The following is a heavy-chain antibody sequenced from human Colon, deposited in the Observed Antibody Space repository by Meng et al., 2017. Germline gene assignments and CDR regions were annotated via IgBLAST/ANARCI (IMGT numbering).Heavy chain of an antibody. CDR2: IYSGGST. CDR3: ARSLVGASDY. J-gene: IGHJ4*02. Sequence: GESLKISCAASGFTVSSHYMSWVRQAPGKGLEWVSVIYSGGSTYYADSVKGRFTISRDNSKNTLYLQMNSLRAEDTAVYYCARSLVGASDYWGQGTLVTVSS. V-gene: IGHV3-53*01. CDR1: GFTVSSHY. D-gene: IGHD3-16*01.